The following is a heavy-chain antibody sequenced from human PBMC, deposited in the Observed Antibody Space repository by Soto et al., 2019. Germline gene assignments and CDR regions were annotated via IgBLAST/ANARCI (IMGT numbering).Heavy chain of an antibody. D-gene: IGHD2-2*01. Sequence: GSLRLSCEASGFTFSNAWMNWVRQGPGKGLEWLGRIKSKVDGGTADYVAATKGRFSISRDDLKNMLYLQMNSLKPDDTAVYYCTTLSYLYYDGMDVWGQGTTVTVSS. CDR1: GFTFSNAW. CDR3: TTLSYLYYDGMDV. J-gene: IGHJ6*02. CDR2: IKSKVDGGTA. V-gene: IGHV3-15*01.